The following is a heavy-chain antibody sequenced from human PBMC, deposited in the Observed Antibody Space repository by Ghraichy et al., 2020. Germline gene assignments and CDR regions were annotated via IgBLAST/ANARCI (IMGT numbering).Heavy chain of an antibody. V-gene: IGHV3-30*03. Sequence: GGSLRLSCAASGFTFSNYGMHWVRQAPGKGLDWVALISYDGNNKYYADSVKGRFTISRDNSKNTLYLQMNSLRAEDTAVYYCATDRWSSGSYLDYWGKGTLVTVSS. CDR3: ATDRWSSGSYLDY. CDR1: GFTFSNYG. CDR2: ISYDGNNK. D-gene: IGHD1-26*01. J-gene: IGHJ4*02.